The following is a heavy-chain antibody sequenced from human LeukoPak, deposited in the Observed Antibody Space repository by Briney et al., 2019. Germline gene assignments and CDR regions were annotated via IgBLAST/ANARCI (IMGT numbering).Heavy chain of an antibody. Sequence: SETLSLTCTVSVGSISTYYWNWIRQPPGKGLEWIGYIYYSGSTKYNPSLTSRVSVSIDTSKNQFSLKLTSVTAADTAVYYCAGRAGTTFDYWGQGMLVSVSS. J-gene: IGHJ4*02. CDR2: IYYSGST. V-gene: IGHV4-59*08. D-gene: IGHD3-10*01. CDR3: AGRAGTTFDY. CDR1: VGSISTYY.